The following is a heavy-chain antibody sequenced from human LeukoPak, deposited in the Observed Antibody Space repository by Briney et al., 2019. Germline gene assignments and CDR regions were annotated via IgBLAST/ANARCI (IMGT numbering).Heavy chain of an antibody. J-gene: IGHJ4*02. CDR1: GFTVNSNY. Sequence: GGSLRLSCAASGFTVNSNYLSWVRQAPGKGLEWVSTLYNTGNTYCANSVKGRFSISRDNSKNTLFLQMNSLRAEDTAVYYCARLTADGRLYFVDWGPGTLVTVSS. CDR3: ARLTADGRLYFVD. D-gene: IGHD6-13*01. CDR2: LYNTGNT. V-gene: IGHV3-53*01.